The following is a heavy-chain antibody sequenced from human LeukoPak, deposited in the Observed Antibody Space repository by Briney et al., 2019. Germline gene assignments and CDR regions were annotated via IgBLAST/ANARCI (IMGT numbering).Heavy chain of an antibody. CDR3: AGFSWGSGSYNHVAIWSWFAT. D-gene: IGHD3-10*01. Sequence: SETLTLTCTVSGCTISSYYWSWIRQPPGKGLEWIGVIYYSGSTNYNPSLKSRVTISVDKSKNKLSLKLSTLTAADTAVYYYAGFSWGSGSYNHVAIWSWFATWGQGTLVTVSS. J-gene: IGHJ5*02. CDR1: GCTISSYY. V-gene: IGHV4-59*08. CDR2: IYYSGST.